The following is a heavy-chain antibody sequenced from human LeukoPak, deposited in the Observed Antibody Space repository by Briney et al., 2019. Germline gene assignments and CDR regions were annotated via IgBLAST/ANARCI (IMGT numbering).Heavy chain of an antibody. V-gene: IGHV1-24*01. J-gene: IGHJ3*02. D-gene: IGHD3-10*01. CDR1: GYTLTELS. CDR2: FDPEDGET. Sequence: ASVKVSCKVSGYTLTELSMHWVRQAPGKGLEWMGGFDPEDGETIYAQKFQGRVTMTEDTSTDTAYMELSSLRSEDTAVYYCAPMVRGVKGGAFDIWGQGTMVTVSS. CDR3: APMVRGVKGGAFDI.